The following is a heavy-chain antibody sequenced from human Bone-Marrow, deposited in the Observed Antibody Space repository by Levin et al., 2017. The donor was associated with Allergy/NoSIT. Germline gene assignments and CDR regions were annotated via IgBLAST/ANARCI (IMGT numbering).Heavy chain of an antibody. D-gene: IGHD3-3*01. V-gene: IGHV3-74*01. CDR3: ARGVARSGYYHDVFDY. J-gene: IGHJ4*02. Sequence: PGGSLRLSCAASGFTFSRYWMHWVRQAPGKGLVWVSRMNSDGSSKSYADSVKGRVTISRDDATNTLYLQMNSLRAEDTAVYYCARGVARSGYYHDVFDYWGQGALVTVSS. CDR1: GFTFSRYW. CDR2: MNSDGSSK.